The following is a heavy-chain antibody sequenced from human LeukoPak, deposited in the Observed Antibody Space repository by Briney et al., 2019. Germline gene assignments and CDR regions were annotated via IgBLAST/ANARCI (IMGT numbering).Heavy chain of an antibody. CDR1: GGSISSSSYY. Sequence: SETLSLTCTVSGGSISSSSYYWGWIRQPPGKGLEWIGSIYYSGSTYYNPSLKSRVTISVDRSKNQFSLKLSSVTAADTAVYYCALHIAAAGSFDYWGQGTLVTVSS. J-gene: IGHJ4*02. CDR2: IYYSGST. V-gene: IGHV4-39*07. CDR3: ALHIAAAGSFDY. D-gene: IGHD6-13*01.